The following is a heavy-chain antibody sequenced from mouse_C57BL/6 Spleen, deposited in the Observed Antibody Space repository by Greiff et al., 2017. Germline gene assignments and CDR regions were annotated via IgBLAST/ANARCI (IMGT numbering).Heavy chain of an antibody. CDR2: IYPRDGST. V-gene: IGHV1-78*01. CDR1: GYTFTDHT. Sequence: VKLMESDAELVKPGASVKISCKVSGYTFTDHTIHWMKQRPEQGLEWIGYIYPRDGSTKYNEKFKGKATLTADKSSSTAYMQLNSLTSEDSAVYFCARSRYDGYYVWYFDVWGTGTTVTVSS. CDR3: ARSRYDGYYVWYFDV. J-gene: IGHJ1*03. D-gene: IGHD2-3*01.